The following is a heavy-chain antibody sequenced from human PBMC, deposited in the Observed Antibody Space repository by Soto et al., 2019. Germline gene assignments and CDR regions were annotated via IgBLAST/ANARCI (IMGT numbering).Heavy chain of an antibody. D-gene: IGHD3-10*01. Sequence: GGSLRLSCAASGFTFSSYAMSWVRQAPGKGLEWVAAISGSGGSTYYADSVKGRFTISRDNSKNTLYLQMNSLRAEDTAVYYCAKDREYYYYGMDVWGQGTTVTVSS. J-gene: IGHJ6*02. CDR1: GFTFSSYA. V-gene: IGHV3-23*01. CDR3: AKDREYYYYGMDV. CDR2: ISGSGGST.